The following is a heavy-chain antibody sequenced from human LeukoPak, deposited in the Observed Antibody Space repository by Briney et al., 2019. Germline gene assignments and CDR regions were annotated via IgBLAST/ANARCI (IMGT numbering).Heavy chain of an antibody. CDR3: ARDPYSGNYGNYYYYYMDV. Sequence: GGSLRLSCAASGFTFDVYGMSCVRQASGKGLEWVSGINWYGGSTGYADSVKGRFTISRDNAKDSLYLQMNSLGPEDTAVYYCARDPYSGNYGNYYYYYMDVWGKGTTVTISS. CDR2: INWYGGST. CDR1: GFTFDVYG. D-gene: IGHD1-26*01. J-gene: IGHJ6*03. V-gene: IGHV3-20*04.